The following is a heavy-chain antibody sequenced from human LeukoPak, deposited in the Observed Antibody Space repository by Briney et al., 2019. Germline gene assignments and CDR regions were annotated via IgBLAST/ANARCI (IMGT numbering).Heavy chain of an antibody. CDR1: GFTFSSYG. Sequence: GGSLRLSCAASGFTFSSYGMHWVRQAPGKGLEWVAFIRYDGSNKYYADSMKGRFTISRDNSKNTLYLQMNSLRAEDTAVYYCVKTYYYDSRTPLRAFDIWGQGTMVTVSS. CDR2: IRYDGSNK. CDR3: VKTYYYDSRTPLRAFDI. D-gene: IGHD3-22*01. V-gene: IGHV3-30*02. J-gene: IGHJ3*02.